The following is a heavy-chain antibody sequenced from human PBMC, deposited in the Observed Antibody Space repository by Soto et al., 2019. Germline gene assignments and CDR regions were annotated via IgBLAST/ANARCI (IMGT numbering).Heavy chain of an antibody. Sequence: SETLSLTCTVSGGSISSSSYYWGWIHQPPGKGLEWIGSIYYSGSTYYNPSLKSRVTISVDTSKNQFSLKLSSVTAADTAVYYCARHRRGGSYEWFDPWGQGTLVTVSS. J-gene: IGHJ5*02. D-gene: IGHD1-26*01. CDR1: GGSISSSSYY. CDR2: IYYSGST. CDR3: ARHRRGGSYEWFDP. V-gene: IGHV4-39*01.